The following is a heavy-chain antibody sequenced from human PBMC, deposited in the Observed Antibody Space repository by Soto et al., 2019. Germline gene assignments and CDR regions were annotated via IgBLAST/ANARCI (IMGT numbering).Heavy chain of an antibody. Sequence: SDTLSVTCTVSGVSISSGTYYWGWIRQPPGKGLEWIGTIYYSGSTYYNPSLKSRVTISVDTSKNQFSLKLSSVTAADTAIFYCARLRVYGSGTYAVDYWGQGTLVTVSS. D-gene: IGHD3-10*01. J-gene: IGHJ4*02. CDR2: IYYSGST. CDR1: GVSISSGTYY. V-gene: IGHV4-39*01. CDR3: ARLRVYGSGTYAVDY.